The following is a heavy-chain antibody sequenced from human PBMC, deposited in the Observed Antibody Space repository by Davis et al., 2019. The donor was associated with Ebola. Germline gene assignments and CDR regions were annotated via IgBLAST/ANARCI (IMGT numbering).Heavy chain of an antibody. D-gene: IGHD5-18*01. CDR3: ARDPDTVLGHDAFDI. J-gene: IGHJ3*02. CDR2: ISSSSSYI. V-gene: IGHV3-21*01. Sequence: GESLKISCAASGFTFSSYSMNWVRQAPGKGLEWVSSISSSSSYIYYADSVKGRFTISRDNAKNSLYLQMNSLRAEDTAVYYCARDPDTVLGHDAFDIWGQGKMVTVSS. CDR1: GFTFSSYS.